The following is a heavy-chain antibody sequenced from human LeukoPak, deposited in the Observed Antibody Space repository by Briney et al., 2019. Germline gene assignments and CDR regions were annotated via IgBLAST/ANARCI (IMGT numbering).Heavy chain of an antibody. CDR2: INPNSGGT. CDR1: GYTFTGYY. V-gene: IGHV1-2*04. CDR3: ARDGQYQLLFWKESVGAFDI. J-gene: IGHJ3*02. D-gene: IGHD2-2*01. Sequence: GASVKVSCKASGYTFTGYYMHWLRQAPGQGLEWMGWINPNSGGTNYAQKFQGWVTMTRDTSISTAYMELSRLRSDDTAVYYCARDGQYQLLFWKESVGAFDIWGQGTMVTVSS.